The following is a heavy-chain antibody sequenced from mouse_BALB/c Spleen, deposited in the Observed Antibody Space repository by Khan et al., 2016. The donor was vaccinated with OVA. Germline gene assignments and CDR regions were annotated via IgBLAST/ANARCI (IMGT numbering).Heavy chain of an antibody. J-gene: IGHJ4*01. CDR1: GYSITSDYA. CDR3: AKQSYYGYAMDY. CDR2: ISYSGST. V-gene: IGHV3-2*02. D-gene: IGHD1-1*01. Sequence: EVQLQESGPGLVKPSQSLSLTCTVTGYSITSDYAWNWIRQFPGNKLEWMGHISYSGSTSYNPSLKSRISITRDTSKNQFFLQLNSVTTEDTATYCCAKQSYYGYAMDYWGQGTSVTVSS.